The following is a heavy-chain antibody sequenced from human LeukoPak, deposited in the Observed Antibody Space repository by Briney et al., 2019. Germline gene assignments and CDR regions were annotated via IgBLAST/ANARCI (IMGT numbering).Heavy chain of an antibody. D-gene: IGHD4-17*01. CDR2: FSGSGGST. CDR1: GFTFSSYA. J-gene: IGHJ5*01. Sequence: GGSLGLSCAASGFTFSSYAMSWVRQAPGKGLECISGFSGSGGSTYYADSVKGRFTISRDNSKNTLYLQMNGLRAEDTAVYYCANPPTVTKIRFDSWGQGTLVTVSS. V-gene: IGHV3-23*01. CDR3: ANPPTVTKIRFDS.